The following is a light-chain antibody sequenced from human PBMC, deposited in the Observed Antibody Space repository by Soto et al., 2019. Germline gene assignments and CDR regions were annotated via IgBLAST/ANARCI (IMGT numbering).Light chain of an antibody. J-gene: IGKJ2*01. CDR2: GAS. CDR1: QSVSSN. V-gene: IGKV3-15*01. CDR3: QQYNNWPPYT. Sequence: EIVMTQSPATLSVSPGDRATLSFRASQSVSSNLAWYQQKPGQAPRLLIYGASTRATGIPARFSGSGSGTEFTLTISSLQSEDFAVYYCQQYNNWPPYTFGEGTKREIK.